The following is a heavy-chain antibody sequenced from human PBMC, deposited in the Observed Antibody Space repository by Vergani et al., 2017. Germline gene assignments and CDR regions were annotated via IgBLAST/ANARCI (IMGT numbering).Heavy chain of an antibody. CDR2: IYHSGST. V-gene: IGHV4-38-2*01. CDR3: ARQGAPYGSGGYRDYYYGMDV. J-gene: IGHJ6*02. D-gene: IGHD3-10*01. CDR1: GYSISSGYY. Sequence: QVQLQESGPGLVKPSETLSLTCAVSGYSISSGYYWGWIRQPPGKGLEWIGSIYHSGSTYYNPSLKSRVTISVDTSKNQFSLKLSSVTAADTAVYYCARQGAPYGSGGYRDYYYGMDVWGQGTTVTVSS.